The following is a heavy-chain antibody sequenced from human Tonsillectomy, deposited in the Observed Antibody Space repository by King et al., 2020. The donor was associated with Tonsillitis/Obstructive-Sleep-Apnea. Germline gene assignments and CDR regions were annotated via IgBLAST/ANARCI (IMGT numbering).Heavy chain of an antibody. J-gene: IGHJ3*02. CDR1: KFTFSNYA. D-gene: IGHD4-11*01. V-gene: IGHV3-23*01. CDR3: AKDSYSYNSVWDALAI. Sequence: VQLLESGGGLVQPGGSLRLSCAASKFTFSNYAMSWVRQAPGKGLEWVSAIGGYDDDTHYADSVKGRFTISRDNSKNTLYLQMNSLRAEDTAIYFCAKDSYSYNSVWDALAIWGPGTMVTVSS. CDR2: IGGYDDDT.